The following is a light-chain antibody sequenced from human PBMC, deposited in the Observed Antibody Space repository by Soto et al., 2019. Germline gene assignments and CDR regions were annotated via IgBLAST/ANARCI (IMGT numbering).Light chain of an antibody. J-gene: IGKJ1*01. CDR2: SGY. CDR1: QSVSSS. CDR3: QQRYSWLRV. V-gene: IGKV3-11*01. Sequence: FVVTQSPDTLSLSPGETATLSCRASQSVSSSVAWYQHKPGQPPRXVVYSGYKRSPGIPARFSGSGSGTDLTITISSLERDDFAIYYGQQRYSWLRVFGPGTKVDIK.